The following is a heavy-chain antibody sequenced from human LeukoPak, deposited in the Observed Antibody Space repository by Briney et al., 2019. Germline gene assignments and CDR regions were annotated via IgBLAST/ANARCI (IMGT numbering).Heavy chain of an antibody. CDR1: GGSVSSGRFY. Sequence: SETLSLTCSVSGGSVSSGRFYWSWIRQPPGKGLEWIGHIYYNGNTNYNPSLKSRVTISVDTSKNQFSLKLSSVTAADTAVYYCARPGSRGFWYFDFWGRGTLVTVSS. D-gene: IGHD3-10*01. V-gene: IGHV4-61*01. CDR2: IYYNGNT. J-gene: IGHJ2*01. CDR3: ARPGSRGFWYFDF.